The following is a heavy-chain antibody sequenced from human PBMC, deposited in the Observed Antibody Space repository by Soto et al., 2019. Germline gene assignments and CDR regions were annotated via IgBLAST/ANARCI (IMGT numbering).Heavy chain of an antibody. CDR1: GYTLTELS. J-gene: IGHJ4*02. V-gene: IGHV1-24*01. CDR3: ATHVLRFLEWLFDY. Sequence: ASVKVSCKVSGYTLTELSMHWVRQAPGKGLEWMGGFDPEDGETIYAQKFQGRVTMTEDTSTDTAYMELSSLRSEDTAVYYCATHVLRFLEWLFDYWGQGTLVTVSS. CDR2: FDPEDGET. D-gene: IGHD3-3*01.